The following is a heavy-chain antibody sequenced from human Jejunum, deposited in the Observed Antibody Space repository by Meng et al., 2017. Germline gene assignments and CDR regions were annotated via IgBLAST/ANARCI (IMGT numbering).Heavy chain of an antibody. Sequence: SETLSLTCSVSGGSMIGYYWSWIRQPPGKGLEWIGYIYYSEGTNYNPSLKSRVTISVDTSKTQFSLKLRSVTAADTAVYYYVRDSFSIGHQFDYWGQGTLVTVSS. CDR2: IYYSEGT. V-gene: IGHV4-59*01. CDR1: GGSMIGYY. CDR3: VRDSFSIGHQFDY. J-gene: IGHJ4*02. D-gene: IGHD2-15*01.